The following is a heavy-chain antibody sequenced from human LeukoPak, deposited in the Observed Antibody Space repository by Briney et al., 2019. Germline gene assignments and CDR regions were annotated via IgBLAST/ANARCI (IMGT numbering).Heavy chain of an antibody. Sequence: GASVKVSCKASGGTFSSYAISWVRQAPGQGLEWMGGIIPIFGTANYAQKFQGRVTITTDESTSTAYMELSSLRSEDTAVYYCARVQDIVVVPAAMGVFDPWGQGTLVTVSS. V-gene: IGHV1-69*05. D-gene: IGHD2-2*01. CDR1: GGTFSSYA. CDR3: ARVQDIVVVPAAMGVFDP. CDR2: IIPIFGTA. J-gene: IGHJ5*02.